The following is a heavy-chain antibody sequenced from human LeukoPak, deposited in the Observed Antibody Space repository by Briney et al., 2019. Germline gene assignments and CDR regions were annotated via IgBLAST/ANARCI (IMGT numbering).Heavy chain of an antibody. Sequence: PSETLSLTCTVSGGSISGYYWSWIRQPPGKGLEWIGYIYYSGSTNYNPSLKSRVTISVDTSKNQFSLKLSSVTAADTAVYYCAREAVPAAPPDYWGQGTLVTVSS. CDR3: AREAVPAAPPDY. CDR1: GGSISGYY. D-gene: IGHD2-2*01. CDR2: IYYSGST. V-gene: IGHV4-59*12. J-gene: IGHJ4*02.